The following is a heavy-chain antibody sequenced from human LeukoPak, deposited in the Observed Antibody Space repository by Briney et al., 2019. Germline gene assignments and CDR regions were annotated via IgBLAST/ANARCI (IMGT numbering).Heavy chain of an antibody. Sequence: GGSLRLSCAASEFTFSTYAMTWVRQAPGKGLEWVSTISGGGNRAYHAKSVKGRFTISRDNSKNTLYLQMNSLRAEDTAIYYCAKDLGRYRNNFFDYWGQGNLVTVSS. CDR3: AKDLGRYRNNFFDY. J-gene: IGHJ4*02. CDR1: EFTFSTYA. D-gene: IGHD1-26*01. CDR2: ISGGGNRA. V-gene: IGHV3-23*01.